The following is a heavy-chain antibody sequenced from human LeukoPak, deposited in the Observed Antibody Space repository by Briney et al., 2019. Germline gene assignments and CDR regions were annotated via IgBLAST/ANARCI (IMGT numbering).Heavy chain of an antibody. CDR2: INPNSGGT. Sequence: ASVKVSCKASGYIFIGYYIHWVRQAPGQGFEWMGWINPNSGGTNYAQKFQGRVTMTRDTSISTAYMELSRLRSDDTAVYYCARAGSTTVGYYYYYYMDVWGKGTTVTVSS. J-gene: IGHJ6*03. CDR3: ARAGSTTVGYYYYYYMDV. D-gene: IGHD4-17*01. CDR1: GYIFIGYY. V-gene: IGHV1-2*02.